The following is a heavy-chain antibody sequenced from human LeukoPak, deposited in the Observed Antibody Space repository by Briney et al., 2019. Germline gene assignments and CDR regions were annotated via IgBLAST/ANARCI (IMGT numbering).Heavy chain of an antibody. D-gene: IGHD6-13*01. V-gene: IGHV4-39*07. CDR1: GGSISSGSFY. CDR2: IDNSGST. Sequence: SETLSLTCSVSGGSISSGSFYWTWIRQPPGKGLEWIGTIDNSGSTYYNASLESRVTISVDTSKNQFSLKLSSVTAADTAVYYCARAYSSSWYFNWFDPWGQGTLVTVSS. J-gene: IGHJ5*02. CDR3: ARAYSSSWYFNWFDP.